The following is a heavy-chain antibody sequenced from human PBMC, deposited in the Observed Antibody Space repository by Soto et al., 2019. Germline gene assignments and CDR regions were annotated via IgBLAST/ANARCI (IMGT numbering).Heavy chain of an antibody. J-gene: IGHJ1*01. CDR2: IYSAGSA. D-gene: IGHD6-19*01. Sequence: GGSLRLSCAASGFTVSTYHMSWVRQAPGKGLEWVSVIYSAGSADFADSVKVRFTISRDNSKNTLYLQMNSLRAEDTAVYYCAKGVPGIAVAGTGYFQHWGQGT. V-gene: IGHV3-66*01. CDR3: AKGVPGIAVAGTGYFQH. CDR1: GFTVSTYH.